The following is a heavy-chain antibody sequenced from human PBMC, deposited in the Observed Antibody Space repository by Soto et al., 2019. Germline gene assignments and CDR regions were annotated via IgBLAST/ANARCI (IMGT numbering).Heavy chain of an antibody. J-gene: IGHJ3*02. V-gene: IGHV1-18*01. CDR3: ARGLGQYSSSQYDAFDI. D-gene: IGHD6-13*01. CDR1: GYTFTSYG. CDR2: ISAYNGNT. Sequence: GASVKVSCTASGYTFTSYGISWVRQAPGQGLEWMGWISAYNGNTNYAQKLQGRVTMTTDTSTSTAYMELRSLRSDDTAVYYCARGLGQYSSSQYDAFDIWGQGTMVTVSS.